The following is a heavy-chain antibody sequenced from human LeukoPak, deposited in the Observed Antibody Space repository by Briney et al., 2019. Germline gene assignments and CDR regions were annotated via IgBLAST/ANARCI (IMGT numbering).Heavy chain of an antibody. CDR3: ASVWSGYPYYYYYYGMDV. J-gene: IGHJ6*02. CDR1: GGSFSGYY. V-gene: IGHV4-34*01. D-gene: IGHD3-3*01. CDR2: INHSGST. Sequence: SETLSLTCAAYGGSFSGYYWSWIRQPPGKGLEWIGEINHSGSTNYNPSLKSRVTISVDTSKNQFSLKLSSVTAADTAVYYCASVWSGYPYYYYYYGMDVWGQGTTVTVSS.